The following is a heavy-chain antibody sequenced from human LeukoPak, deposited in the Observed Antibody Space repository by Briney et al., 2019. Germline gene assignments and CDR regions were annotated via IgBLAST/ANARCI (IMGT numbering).Heavy chain of an antibody. Sequence: SQTLSLTCTVSGGSISSGSYYWSWIRQPAGKGLEWIGRIYYSGSTNYNPSLKSRVTISVDTSKNQFSLKLSSVTAADTAVYYCARTVEDAFDIWGQGTMVTVSS. CDR3: ARTVEDAFDI. CDR2: IYYSGST. D-gene: IGHD5-24*01. V-gene: IGHV4-61*02. CDR1: GGSISSGSYY. J-gene: IGHJ3*02.